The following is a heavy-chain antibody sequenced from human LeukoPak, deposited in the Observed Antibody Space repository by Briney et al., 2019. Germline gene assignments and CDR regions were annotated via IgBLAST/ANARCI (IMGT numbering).Heavy chain of an antibody. CDR1: GGSTNNYY. CDR3: ARGGGWYEN. D-gene: IGHD6-19*01. J-gene: IGHJ4*02. CDR2: IYYTGGT. Sequence: PSETLSLTCTVSGGSTNNYYWSWIRQPPGKELEWIGYIYYTGGTNYNPSLKSRVTILVDPSKSQFSLKLSSVTTADTAVYYCARGGGWYENWGQGTLVTVSS. V-gene: IGHV4-59*01.